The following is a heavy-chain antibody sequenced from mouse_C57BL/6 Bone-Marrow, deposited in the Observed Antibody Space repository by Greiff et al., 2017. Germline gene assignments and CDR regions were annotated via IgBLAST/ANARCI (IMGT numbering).Heavy chain of an antibody. CDR3: ARKIYYGSSPDY. V-gene: IGHV1-55*01. J-gene: IGHJ2*01. Sequence: VQLQQPGAELVKPGASVKMSCKASGYTFTSYWITWVKQRPGQGLEWIGDIYPGSGSTNYNEKFKSKATLTVDTSSSTAYMQRSSLTSEDSAVYYCARKIYYGSSPDYWGQGTTLTVSS. CDR1: GYTFTSYW. CDR2: IYPGSGST. D-gene: IGHD1-1*01.